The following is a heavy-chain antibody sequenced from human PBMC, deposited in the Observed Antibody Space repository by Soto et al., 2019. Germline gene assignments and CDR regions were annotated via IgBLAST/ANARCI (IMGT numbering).Heavy chain of an antibody. Sequence: EVQLVESGGGLVQPGGSLRLSCAASGFTFSDHYMDWVRQAPGKGLEWVGRTRNQANRYTKEYAASVEGRFTISRDDSRNSLSLQMNSLKSDATAVYYCVRAPADSYGYRYFEHWGRGTLVTVSS. D-gene: IGHD5-18*01. J-gene: IGHJ4*02. CDR1: GFTFSDHY. CDR2: TRNQANRYTK. CDR3: VRAPADSYGYRYFEH. V-gene: IGHV3-72*01.